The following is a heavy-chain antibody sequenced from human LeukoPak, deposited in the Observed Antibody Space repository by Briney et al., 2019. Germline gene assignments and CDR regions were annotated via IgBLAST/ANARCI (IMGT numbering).Heavy chain of an antibody. V-gene: IGHV3-33*08. CDR3: ARGGFSVLRYFDWSTEDYYYGMDV. Sequence: GGSLRLSCAASGFTFSNYWMSWIRQAPGKGLEWVAVIWYDGSNKYYADSVKGRFTISRDNSKNTLYLQMNSLRAEDTAVYYCARGGFSVLRYFDWSTEDYYYGMDVWGQGTTVTVSS. D-gene: IGHD3-9*01. J-gene: IGHJ6*02. CDR2: IWYDGSNK. CDR1: GFTFSNYW.